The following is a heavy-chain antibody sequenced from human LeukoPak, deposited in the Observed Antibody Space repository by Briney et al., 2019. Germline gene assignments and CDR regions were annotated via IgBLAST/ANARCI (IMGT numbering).Heavy chain of an antibody. CDR2: ISGDGGST. J-gene: IGHJ6*03. V-gene: IGHV3-43*01. CDR3: AKGNAYSDYYMDV. D-gene: IGHD1-1*01. Sequence: GGSLRLSCAASGFTFDDYTIHWVRQVPGKGLEWVSLISGDGGSTYYADSVKGRFTISRDNSKNSLYLQMNSLRTEDTALYYCAKGNAYSDYYMDVWGKGTTVTVSS. CDR1: GFTFDDYT.